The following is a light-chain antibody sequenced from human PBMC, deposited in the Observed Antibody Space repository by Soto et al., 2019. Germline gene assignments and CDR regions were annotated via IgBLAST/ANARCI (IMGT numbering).Light chain of an antibody. CDR2: GAS. CDR3: QQYKQWPVA. J-gene: IGKJ4*01. CDR1: HSVGSN. V-gene: IGKV3-15*01. Sequence: VMTQSPTTLSVSPAERATLSCRASHSVGSNLAWYQQNPGQAPRLLIYGASTRATGVPARFSGSGSATQFTLTISSLQSEDFGFYYCQQYKQWPVAFGGGTKEEIK.